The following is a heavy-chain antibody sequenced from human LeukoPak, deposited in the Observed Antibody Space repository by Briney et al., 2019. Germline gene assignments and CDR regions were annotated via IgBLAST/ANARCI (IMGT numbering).Heavy chain of an antibody. CDR3: ARDSTTYYDFWSGYHPKPFDY. J-gene: IGHJ4*02. Sequence: ASVKVSCTASGGTFSSYAISWVRQAPGQGLEWMGGIIPIFGTANYAQKFQGRVTITADESTSTAYMELSSLRSEDTAVYYCARDSTTYYDFWSGYHPKPFDYWGQGTLVTVSS. CDR2: IIPIFGTA. CDR1: GGTFSSYA. D-gene: IGHD3-3*01. V-gene: IGHV1-69*13.